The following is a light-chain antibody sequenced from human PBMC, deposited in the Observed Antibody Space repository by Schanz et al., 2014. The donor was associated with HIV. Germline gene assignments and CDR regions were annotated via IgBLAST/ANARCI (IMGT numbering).Light chain of an antibody. Sequence: QSALTQPPSASGSPGQSVTISCTGTSSDVGGYNYVSWYQQHPGKAPKLMIYDVNKRPSGVPDRFSGSKSGNTASLTVSGLQAEDEADYYCSSYTSSSTLVFGGGTKVTVL. J-gene: IGLJ2*01. CDR1: SSDVGGYNY. CDR2: DVN. V-gene: IGLV2-8*01. CDR3: SSYTSSSTLV.